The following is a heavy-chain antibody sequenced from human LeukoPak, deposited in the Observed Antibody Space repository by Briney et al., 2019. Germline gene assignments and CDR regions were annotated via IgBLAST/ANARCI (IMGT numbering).Heavy chain of an antibody. V-gene: IGHV4-39*01. CDR2: IYYTGST. CDR3: ARGRYGSEFDY. J-gene: IGHJ4*02. Sequence: PSETLSLTCTVSGGSISSSTYYWGWIRQPPGKGLEWIGSIYYTGSTYYNPSLKSRVTISVDTSKNQFSLKLSSVTAADTAVYYCARGRYGSEFDYWGQGALVTVSS. CDR1: GGSISSSTYY. D-gene: IGHD3-10*01.